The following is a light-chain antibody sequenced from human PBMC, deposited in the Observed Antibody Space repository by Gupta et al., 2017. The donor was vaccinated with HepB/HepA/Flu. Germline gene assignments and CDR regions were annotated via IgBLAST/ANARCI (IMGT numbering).Light chain of an antibody. CDR2: DAS. CDR1: QSISSY. V-gene: IGKV3-11*01. Sequence: TQSPATLSLSPGERATLSCRASQSISSYLAWYQQKPGQAPRLLIYDASNRATGIPARFSGSGSGTDFTLTISSLEPEDFAIYYCQQRSNWPITFGRGTRVDIK. J-gene: IGKJ4*01. CDR3: QQRSNWPIT.